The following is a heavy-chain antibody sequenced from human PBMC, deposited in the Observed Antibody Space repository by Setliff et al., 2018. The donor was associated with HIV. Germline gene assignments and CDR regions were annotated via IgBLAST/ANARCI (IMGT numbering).Heavy chain of an antibody. D-gene: IGHD2-21*02. V-gene: IGHV1-2*06. CDR3: ARDYSPPWVTGDDAFDV. CDR1: GYTFTDYY. Sequence: ASVKVSCKASGYTFTDYYIYWVRQAPGQGLEWMGRINPNSGGTHYAQKFQGRVTMTGDTSVSTAYMELSGLGLDDTAIYYCARDYSPPWVTGDDAFDVWGQGTVVTVSS. J-gene: IGHJ3*01. CDR2: INPNSGGT.